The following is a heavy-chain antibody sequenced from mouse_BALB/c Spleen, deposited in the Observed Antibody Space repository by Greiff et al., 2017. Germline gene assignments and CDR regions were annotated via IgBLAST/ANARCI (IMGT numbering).Heavy chain of an antibody. J-gene: IGHJ3*01. Sequence: EVLLVESGGGLVKPGGSLKLSCAASGFTFSSYAMSWVRQSPEKRLEWVAEISSGGSYTYYPDTVTGRFTISRDNAKNTLYLEMSSLRSEDTAMYYCATHGYQTLKFAYWGQGTLVTVSA. CDR2: ISSGGSYT. D-gene: IGHD2-2*01. V-gene: IGHV5-9-4*01. CDR1: GFTFSSYA. CDR3: ATHGYQTLKFAY.